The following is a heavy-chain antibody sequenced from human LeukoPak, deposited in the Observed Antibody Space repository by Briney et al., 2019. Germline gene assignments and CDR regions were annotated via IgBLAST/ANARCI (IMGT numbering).Heavy chain of an antibody. V-gene: IGHV3-48*03. CDR1: GFTFSSYE. CDR3: AELGITMIGGV. J-gene: IGHJ6*04. D-gene: IGHD3-10*02. CDR2: ISSSGSTI. Sequence: GGSLRLSCAASGFTFSSYEMNWVRKAPGKGLEWVSYISSSGSTIYYADSVRGRFTISRDKAKHSLYLQMNSLRAEDTAVYYCAELGITMIGGVWGKGTTVTISS.